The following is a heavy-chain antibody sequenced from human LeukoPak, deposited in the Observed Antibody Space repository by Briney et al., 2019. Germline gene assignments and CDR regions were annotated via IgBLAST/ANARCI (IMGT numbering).Heavy chain of an antibody. CDR2: TRNKANSYTT. CDR1: GFTFSDHY. Sequence: PGGSLRLSCAASGFTFSDHYMDWVRQAPGKGLEWVGRTRNKANSYTTEYAASVKGRFTISRDDSKNSLHLQMNSLKTEDTAVYYCARAYDSSGYYYFFDYWGQGTLVTVSS. D-gene: IGHD3-22*01. CDR3: ARAYDSSGYYYFFDY. V-gene: IGHV3-72*01. J-gene: IGHJ4*02.